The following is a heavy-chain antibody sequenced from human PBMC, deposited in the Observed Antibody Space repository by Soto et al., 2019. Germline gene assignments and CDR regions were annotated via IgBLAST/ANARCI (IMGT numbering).Heavy chain of an antibody. J-gene: IGHJ4*02. Sequence: VQLLESGGGLVQPGGSLRLSCAASGFTFSSYAMSWVRQAPGKGLEWVSAISGSGGSTYYADSVKGRFTISRDNSKNTLYLQMNSLRAEDTAVYYCAKRKVGYCGGDCQFFDYWGQGTLVTVSS. D-gene: IGHD2-21*01. V-gene: IGHV3-23*01. CDR2: ISGSGGST. CDR1: GFTFSSYA. CDR3: AKRKVGYCGGDCQFFDY.